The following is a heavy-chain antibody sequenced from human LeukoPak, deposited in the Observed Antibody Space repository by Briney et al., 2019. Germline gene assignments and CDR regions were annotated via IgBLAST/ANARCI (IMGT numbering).Heavy chain of an antibody. D-gene: IGHD6-19*01. CDR1: GFTFDDYA. CDR2: ISWNSGSI. V-gene: IGHV3-9*01. CDR3: ARAVAGYYDAFDI. J-gene: IGHJ3*02. Sequence: GGSLRLSCAASGFTFDDYAMHWVRQAPGKGLEWVSGISWNSGSIGYADSVKGRFTISRDNAKNSLYLQMNSLRAEDTAVYYCARAVAGYYDAFDIWGQGTMVTVSS.